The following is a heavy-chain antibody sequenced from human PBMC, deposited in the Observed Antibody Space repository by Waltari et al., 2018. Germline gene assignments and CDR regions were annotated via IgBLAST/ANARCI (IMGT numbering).Heavy chain of an antibody. V-gene: IGHV4-38-2*02. D-gene: IGHD6-13*01. CDR1: GYSISSGYY. J-gene: IGHJ3*02. CDR2: IYHSGST. CDR3: ARDNLYSSSWVDAFDI. Sequence: QVQLQESGPGLVKPSETLSLTCTVSGYSISSGYYWGWIRQPPGKGLEWIGSIYHSGSTYYNPSLKSRVTISVDTSKNQFSLKLSSVTAADTAVYYCARDNLYSSSWVDAFDIWGQGTMVTVSS.